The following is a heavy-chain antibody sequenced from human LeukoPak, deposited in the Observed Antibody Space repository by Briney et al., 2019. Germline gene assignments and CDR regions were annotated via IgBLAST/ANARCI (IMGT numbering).Heavy chain of an antibody. CDR1: GYTFASYY. J-gene: IGHJ3*02. CDR2: IDTSGTST. CDR3: ARDQEYYDSSGYCSDAFDI. V-gene: IGHV1-46*01. D-gene: IGHD3-22*01. Sequence: GASVTLSCEASGYTFASYYVHWVSQAPGPGGEWMGIIDTSGTSTSYAQKFQGRVTMTRDTSTSTVYMELSSLRSEDTAVYYCARDQEYYDSSGYCSDAFDIWGQGTMVTVSS.